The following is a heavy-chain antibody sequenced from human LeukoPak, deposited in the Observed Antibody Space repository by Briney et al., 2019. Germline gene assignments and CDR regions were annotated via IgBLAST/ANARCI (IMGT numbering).Heavy chain of an antibody. CDR2: IYYSGST. CDR3: ASSNWNHTPQKYYCYYYYMDV. V-gene: IGHV4-31*03. D-gene: IGHD1-20*01. Sequence: SETLSLTCTVSGGSISSGGYYWSWIRQHPGKGLEWIGYIYYSGSTYYNPSLKSRVTISVDTSKNQFSLKLSSVTAADTAVYYCASSNWNHTPQKYYCYYYYMDVWGKGTTVTVSS. CDR1: GGSISSGGYY. J-gene: IGHJ6*03.